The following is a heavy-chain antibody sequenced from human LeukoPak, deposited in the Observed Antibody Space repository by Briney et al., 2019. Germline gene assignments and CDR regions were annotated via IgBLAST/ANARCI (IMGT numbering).Heavy chain of an antibody. CDR1: GYRFTTYW. V-gene: IGHV5-51*01. CDR3: ARQQVAYYYYYGMDV. D-gene: IGHD2-15*01. Sequence: GGPLKSSFKGSGYRFTTYWIAWVRQMPGKGGGWMGIIYPGDSDTRYSPSFQGQVTISADSSISTAFLQWSSLKASDTAMYYCARQQVAYYYYYGMDVWGKGTTVTVSS. CDR2: IYPGDSDT. J-gene: IGHJ6*04.